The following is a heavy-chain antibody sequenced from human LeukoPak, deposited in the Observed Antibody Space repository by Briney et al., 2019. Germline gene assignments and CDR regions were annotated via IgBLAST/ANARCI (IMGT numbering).Heavy chain of an antibody. Sequence: AGGSLRLSCAASGFTFSSSEMNWVRQAPGKGLEWLSYISSSGRTIYYADSVKGRFTVSRDNARNSLSLQMDSLRAEDTAFYYCAGEGGNRLVIYFDFWGQGTLVTVSS. CDR2: ISSSGRTI. V-gene: IGHV3-48*03. J-gene: IGHJ4*02. D-gene: IGHD1-26*01. CDR1: GFTFSSSE. CDR3: AGEGGNRLVIYFDF.